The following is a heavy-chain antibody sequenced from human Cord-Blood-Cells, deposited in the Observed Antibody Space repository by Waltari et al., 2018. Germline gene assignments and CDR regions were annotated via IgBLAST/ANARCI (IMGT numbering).Heavy chain of an antibody. J-gene: IGHJ4*02. V-gene: IGHV3-33*01. CDR2: IWYDGSNK. Sequence: QVQLVESGGGVVQPGRSLRLSCAASGFTFSSYGMHWVRRAPGKGLEWVAVIWYDGSNKYYADSVKGRFTISRDNSKNTLYLQMNSLRAEDTAVYYCARDATTGEGDYWGQGTLVTVSS. D-gene: IGHD7-27*01. CDR3: ARDATTGEGDY. CDR1: GFTFSSYG.